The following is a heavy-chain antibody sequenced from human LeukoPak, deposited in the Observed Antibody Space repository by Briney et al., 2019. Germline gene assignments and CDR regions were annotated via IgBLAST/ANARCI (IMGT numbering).Heavy chain of an antibody. CDR2: IRYDGSNK. V-gene: IGHV3-30*02. CDR1: GFTFSSYG. J-gene: IGHJ4*02. D-gene: IGHD2-2*01. CDR3: ATVNRMHESSTSCPFDY. Sequence: GGSLRLSCAASGFTFSSYGMHWVRQAPGKGLEWVAFIRYDGSNKYHADSVKGRFTISRDNSKNTLYLQMNSLRAEDTAVYYCATVNRMHESSTSCPFDYWGQGTLVTVSS.